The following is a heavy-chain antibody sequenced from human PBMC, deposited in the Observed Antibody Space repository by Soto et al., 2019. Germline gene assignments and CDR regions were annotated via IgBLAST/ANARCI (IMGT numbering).Heavy chain of an antibody. J-gene: IGHJ6*02. CDR3: SKGGAIVAAGTRVYLYNAMDV. Sequence: QVQLVQSGTEVKRPGDSVKVSCKASGYTFTGYYVHWVRQAPGQGLEWMGWIKPNSGDKYLAQRFQDRDTMNRDTSIETAYMELRGLTSDDTAEYYCSKGGAIVAAGTRVYLYNAMDVWGQGTTVTVSS. CDR1: GYTFTGYY. CDR2: IKPNSGDK. D-gene: IGHD1-26*01. V-gene: IGHV1-2*02.